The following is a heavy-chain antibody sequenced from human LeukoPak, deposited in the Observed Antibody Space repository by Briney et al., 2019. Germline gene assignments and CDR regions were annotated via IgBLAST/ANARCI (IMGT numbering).Heavy chain of an antibody. CDR1: TDSITSNW. D-gene: IGHD1-26*01. Sequence: PSETLSLTCAVSTDSITSNWWSWVRQPPGKGLGWIGEVHKSGSTNYYPSLQSRVPISIDKSKNQIALELTSVTAADTAVYYCAKEIVGAPTPGAYWGQGILVTVSS. V-gene: IGHV4-4*02. CDR2: VHKSGST. CDR3: AKEIVGAPTPGAY. J-gene: IGHJ4*02.